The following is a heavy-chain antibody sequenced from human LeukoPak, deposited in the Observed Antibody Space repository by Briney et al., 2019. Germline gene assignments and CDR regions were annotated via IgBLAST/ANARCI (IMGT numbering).Heavy chain of an antibody. D-gene: IGHD1-26*01. CDR2: IYSGGST. CDR3: AKTPIVGATHFDY. V-gene: IGHV3-53*01. J-gene: IGHJ4*02. CDR1: GFTVSSNY. Sequence: PGGSLRLSCAASGFTVSSNYMSWVRQAPGKGLEWVSVIYSGGSTYYADSVKGRFTISRDNSKNTLYLQMNSLRAEDTAVYYCAKTPIVGATHFDYWGQGTLVTVSS.